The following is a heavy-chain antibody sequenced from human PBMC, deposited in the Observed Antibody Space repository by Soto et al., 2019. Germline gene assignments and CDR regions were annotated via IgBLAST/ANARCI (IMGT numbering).Heavy chain of an antibody. CDR1: GYTFTSYG. Sequence: ASVKVSCKASGYTFTSYGISWVRQAPGQGLEWMGWISAYNGNTNYAQKLQGRVTMTTDTSTSTAYMELRSLRSDDTAVYYCARRSEHYYGSGGPYNWFDPWGQGTLVTVSS. CDR3: ARRSEHYYGSGGPYNWFDP. J-gene: IGHJ5*02. V-gene: IGHV1-18*01. CDR2: ISAYNGNT. D-gene: IGHD3-10*01.